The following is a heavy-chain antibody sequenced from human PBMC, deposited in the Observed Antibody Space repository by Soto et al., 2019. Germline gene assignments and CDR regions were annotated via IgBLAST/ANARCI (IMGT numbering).Heavy chain of an antibody. CDR2: IHWDDDK. D-gene: IGHD3-9*01. Sequence: SGPTLVNPTQTLTLTCTFSGFSLSTTGVGVGWIRQPPGKALEWLALIHWDDDKRYSPSLKTRLTITRDTSKNLVVLTVTNMDPVDTATYYCVHITSHYDILTAYYKGFFDYWGEGALVTVSS. J-gene: IGHJ4*02. V-gene: IGHV2-5*02. CDR3: VHITSHYDILTAYYKGFFDY. CDR1: GFSLSTTGVG.